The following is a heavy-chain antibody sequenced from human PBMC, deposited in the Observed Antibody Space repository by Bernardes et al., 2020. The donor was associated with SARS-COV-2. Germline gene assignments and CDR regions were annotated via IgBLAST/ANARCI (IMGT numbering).Heavy chain of an antibody. D-gene: IGHD5-12*01. CDR2: IHSKGST. CDR3: VKGATKFES. Sequence: SETLSLPCSFSGGSIRSNYLLWILQPPGKGLEWIGYIHSKGSTNYNPSLKSLLSASIDTSKNQFSLKLTSVTASDTAVYYCVKGATKFESWGKGNLVTVPS. J-gene: IGHJ4*02. V-gene: IGHV4-4*08. CDR1: GGSIRSNY.